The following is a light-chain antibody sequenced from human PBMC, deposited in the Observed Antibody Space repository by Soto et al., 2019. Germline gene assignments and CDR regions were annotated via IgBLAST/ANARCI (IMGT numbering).Light chain of an antibody. Sequence: QSALTQPPSASGSPGQSVTISCTGTSSDVGGYNYVSWYQQPPGKAPKLMIYEVSKRPSGVPDRFSGSKSGNTASLTVSGLQAEDESYYYCSSYAGSNILFGGGTKLTVL. J-gene: IGLJ2*01. CDR2: EVS. CDR3: SSYAGSNIL. CDR1: SSDVGGYNY. V-gene: IGLV2-8*01.